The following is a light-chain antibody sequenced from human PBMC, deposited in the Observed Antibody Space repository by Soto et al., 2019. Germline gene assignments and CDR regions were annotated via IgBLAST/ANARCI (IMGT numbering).Light chain of an antibody. V-gene: IGLV2-11*01. CDR2: DVS. CDR1: SRDVGGYNY. J-gene: IGLJ2*01. Sequence: QSALTQPRSVSGSPGQSVTISCTGTSRDVGGYNYVSWYQQHPGKAPKLMIYDVSMRPSGVPDRFSGSKSGNTASLTISGLQAEDEADYYCCSYAGSYTFEVVFGGGTKLTVL. CDR3: CSYAGSYTFEVV.